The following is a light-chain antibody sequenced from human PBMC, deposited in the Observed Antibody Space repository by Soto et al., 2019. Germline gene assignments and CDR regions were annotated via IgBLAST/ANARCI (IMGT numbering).Light chain of an antibody. V-gene: IGKV4-1*01. CDR1: QSVLYSSNSKNY. Sequence: DIVMTQSPDSLPVSLGERATINCESSQSVLYSSNSKNYLAWYQQKPGKPPKLLIYWATTRESGVPDRFSGSGSGTDFTLTTNSLQAEDVAVYYCPHYYSTPPTFGQGPKLEIK. CDR2: WAT. J-gene: IGKJ2*01. CDR3: PHYYSTPPT.